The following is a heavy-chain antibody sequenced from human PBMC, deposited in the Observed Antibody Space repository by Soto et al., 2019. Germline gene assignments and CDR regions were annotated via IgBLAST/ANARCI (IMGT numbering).Heavy chain of an antibody. D-gene: IGHD3-9*01. CDR1: GYTFSDFF. V-gene: IGHV1-2*02. CDR3: ARDGLTLKYSLDI. Sequence: ASVKVSCKASGYTFSDFFIHWVRQAPGQGLEWMGWINPNTGDTKFAQRFQGRVTMTGDTSISTAYMDLSRLTSDDTAVYYCARDGLTLKYSLDIWGQGTMVTVSS. CDR2: INPNTGDT. J-gene: IGHJ3*02.